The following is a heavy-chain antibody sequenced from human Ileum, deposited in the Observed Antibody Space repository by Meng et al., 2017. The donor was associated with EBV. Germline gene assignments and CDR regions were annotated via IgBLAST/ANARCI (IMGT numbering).Heavy chain of an antibody. D-gene: IGHD4-17*01. J-gene: IGHJ4*02. CDR3: AMGPDYAKTGY. Sequence: QLRLQEAGPGLVQPPTTLSLSCIVSGGSISSSNYCWGWIRQPPGKGLEWIQSICYTDYTYYNPSLKSRVTISADKSKNQFSLRLNSLTAADTAVYYCAMGPDYAKTGYWGQGTLVTVSS. CDR1: GGSISSSNYC. CDR2: ICYTDYT. V-gene: IGHV4-39*01.